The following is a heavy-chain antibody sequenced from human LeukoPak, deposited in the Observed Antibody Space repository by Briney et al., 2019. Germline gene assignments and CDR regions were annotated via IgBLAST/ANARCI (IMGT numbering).Heavy chain of an antibody. V-gene: IGHV3-74*03. CDR1: GFTFSSYW. D-gene: IGHD6-6*01. CDR3: ARARIYTYSSSDPYFDY. J-gene: IGHJ4*02. Sequence: PGGSLRLSCAASGFTFSSYWMHWVRQAPGKGLVWVSRINTDGSDTTYADSVKGRSTISRDNAKNSLYLQMNSLRAEDTAVYYCARARIYTYSSSDPYFDYWGQGTLVTVSS. CDR2: INTDGSDT.